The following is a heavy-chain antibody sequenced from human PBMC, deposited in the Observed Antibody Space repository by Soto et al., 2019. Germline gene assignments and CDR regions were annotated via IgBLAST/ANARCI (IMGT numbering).Heavy chain of an antibody. CDR3: ERNDIRDNWFDP. CDR1: GYTFTSYG. Sequence: ASVKVSCKASGYTFTSYGISWVRQAPGRGLEWMGWISAYNGNTNYAQKLQGRVTMTTDTSTSTAYMELRSLRSDDTAVYYCERNDIRDNWFDPWGQGTLVTVSS. V-gene: IGHV1-18*01. J-gene: IGHJ5*02. CDR2: ISAYNGNT. D-gene: IGHD3-22*01.